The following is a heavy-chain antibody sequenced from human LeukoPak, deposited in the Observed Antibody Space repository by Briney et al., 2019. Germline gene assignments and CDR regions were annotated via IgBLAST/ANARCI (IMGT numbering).Heavy chain of an antibody. CDR1: GGSFSGYY. Sequence: ASETLSLTCAIYGGSFSGYYWSWIRQPPGKGLELIGEINHSGSTNYNPSLKSRVTISVDTSKNQFSLKLSSVTAADTAVYYCNGYCSSTSCYGGGYWGQGTLVTVSS. CDR2: INHSGST. J-gene: IGHJ4*02. V-gene: IGHV4-34*01. D-gene: IGHD2-2*03. CDR3: NGYCSSTSCYGGGY.